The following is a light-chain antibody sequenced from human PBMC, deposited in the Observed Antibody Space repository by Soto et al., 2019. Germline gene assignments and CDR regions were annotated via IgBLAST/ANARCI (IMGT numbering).Light chain of an antibody. V-gene: IGKV3D-20*02. Sequence: EIVLTQSPGTLSLSPGERATLSCRASHTISSSYLAWYQQKPGQAPRLLIYDISNRATGVPARFSGSGSETEFTLTIRSLQSEDFAVYYCQQRDSWPITFGQGTRLEIK. CDR1: HTISSSY. CDR3: QQRDSWPIT. J-gene: IGKJ5*01. CDR2: DIS.